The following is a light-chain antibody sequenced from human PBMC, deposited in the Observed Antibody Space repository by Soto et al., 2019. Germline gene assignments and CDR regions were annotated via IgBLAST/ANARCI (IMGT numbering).Light chain of an antibody. Sequence: DIPMTQSPSSLSASVGDRVTITCRASQSIRNYLNWYEQKPGKVTNLLIYGSSSLQSVVPSMFSGSGSETDFTLTINNLQPEDFATYYCQQSYTAVVTFGPGTKVDIK. CDR2: GSS. V-gene: IGKV1-39*01. CDR1: QSIRNY. CDR3: QQSYTAVVT. J-gene: IGKJ3*01.